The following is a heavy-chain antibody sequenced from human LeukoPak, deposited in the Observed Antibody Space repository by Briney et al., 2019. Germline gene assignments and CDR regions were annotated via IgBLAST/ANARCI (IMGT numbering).Heavy chain of an antibody. Sequence: SETLSLTCTVSGGSISSSSYYWGWIRQPPGKGLEWIGSIYYSGSTYHNPSLKSRVTISVDTSKNLFSLKLSSVTAADTAVYYCARHCSSTSCYYGAFDYWGQGTLVTVSS. D-gene: IGHD2-2*01. CDR1: GGSISSSSYY. CDR3: ARHCSSTSCYYGAFDY. CDR2: IYYSGST. J-gene: IGHJ4*02. V-gene: IGHV4-39*01.